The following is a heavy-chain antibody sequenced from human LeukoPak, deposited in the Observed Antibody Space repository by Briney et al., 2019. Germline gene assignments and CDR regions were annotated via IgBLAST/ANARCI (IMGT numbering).Heavy chain of an antibody. CDR3: ARGWLAESTVVTPYNY. V-gene: IGHV1-69*13. D-gene: IGHD4-23*01. CDR2: IIPIFGTA. CDR1: GGTFSSYA. Sequence: SVTVSCRASGGTFSSYAISWVRQAPGQGLEWMGGIIPIFGTANYAQKFQGRVTITADESTSTAYMELSSLRSEDTAVYYCARGWLAESTVVTPYNYWGQGTLVTVSS. J-gene: IGHJ4*02.